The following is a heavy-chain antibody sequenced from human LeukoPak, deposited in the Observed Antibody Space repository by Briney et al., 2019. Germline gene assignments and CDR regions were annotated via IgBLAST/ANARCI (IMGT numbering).Heavy chain of an antibody. V-gene: IGHV5-51*01. CDR1: GYTFTAYW. CDR2: FHPGDFDT. CDR3: ARGSRSSMQFFDF. J-gene: IGHJ4*02. Sequence: GESLKISCKGSGYTFTAYWIGWVRQMPGKGLEWMGIFHPGDFDTRYSPSSQGQVTISADESISTAYLQWSSLQASDTAIYYCARGSRSSMQFFDFWGQGTQVAVSS. D-gene: IGHD2/OR15-2a*01.